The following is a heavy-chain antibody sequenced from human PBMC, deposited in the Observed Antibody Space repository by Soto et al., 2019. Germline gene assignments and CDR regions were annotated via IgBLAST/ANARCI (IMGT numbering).Heavy chain of an antibody. CDR2: MYHSGIT. CDR3: ARVPDY. D-gene: IGHD2-2*01. CDR1: GGSISSGGYS. V-gene: IGHV4-30-2*01. Sequence: QLQLQESGSGLVKPSQTLSLTCAVSGGSISSGGYSWSWIRQPPGKGLEWIGYMYHSGITYYNPSLKGRVAISIDRSKNQFSLKLSCVTAADTAVYYRARVPDYWGQGNLLTVSS. J-gene: IGHJ4*02.